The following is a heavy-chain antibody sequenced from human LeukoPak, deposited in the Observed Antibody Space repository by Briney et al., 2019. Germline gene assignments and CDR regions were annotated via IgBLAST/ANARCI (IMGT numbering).Heavy chain of an antibody. CDR1: GYTFTGYY. CDR3: ARDLLYYDFWSGYYPPGGVYGMDV. D-gene: IGHD3-3*01. CDR2: INPNSGGT. Sequence: ASVKVSCKASGYTFTGYYMHWVRQAPGQGLEWMGWINPNSGGTNYAQKFQGRVTMTRDTSISTAYMELSRLRSDDTAVYYCARDLLYYDFWSGYYPPGGVYGMDVWGQGTTVTASS. J-gene: IGHJ6*02. V-gene: IGHV1-2*02.